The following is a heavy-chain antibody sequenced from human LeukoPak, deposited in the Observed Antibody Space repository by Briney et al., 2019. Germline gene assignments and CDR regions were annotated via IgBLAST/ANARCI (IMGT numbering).Heavy chain of an antibody. J-gene: IGHJ6*02. V-gene: IGHV4-39*01. CDR3: ARFSGIAVAGPPHYYYYGMDV. Sequence: SETLSLTCTVSGGSISSSSYYWGWIRQPPGKGLEWIGSVYYSGSTYYNPSLKSRVTISVDTSKNQFSLKLSSVTAADTAVYYCARFSGIAVAGPPHYYYYGMDVWGQGTTVTVSS. D-gene: IGHD6-19*01. CDR1: GGSISSSSYY. CDR2: VYYSGST.